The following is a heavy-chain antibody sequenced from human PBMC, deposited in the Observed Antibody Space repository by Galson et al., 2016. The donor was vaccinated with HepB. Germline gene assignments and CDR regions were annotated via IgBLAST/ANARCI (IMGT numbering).Heavy chain of an antibody. Sequence: SETLSLTCTVSGGSIASADHFWGWVRQSPGRGLEWIASLFYTGNTYCNPSLKSRVSISVDRSTNQFSLTVDSLTAADTAVYYCARRNYGGRSPFDYWGQGILVTVSS. CDR1: GGSIASADHF. D-gene: IGHD4-23*01. J-gene: IGHJ4*02. V-gene: IGHV4-39*07. CDR2: LFYTGNT. CDR3: ARRNYGGRSPFDY.